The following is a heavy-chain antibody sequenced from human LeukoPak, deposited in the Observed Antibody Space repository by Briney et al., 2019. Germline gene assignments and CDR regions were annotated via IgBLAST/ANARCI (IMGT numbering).Heavy chain of an antibody. CDR3: ARYSGFDLDAFDI. CDR1: GYTFNDYY. Sequence: ASVKVSCKASGYTFNDYYIHWVRQAPGQGLEWMGWINPNSGGTNYAQKFQGRVTMTRDTSITTAYMELSSLRSDDTAVYYCARYSGFDLDAFDIWGQGTMVTVSS. V-gene: IGHV1-2*02. CDR2: INPNSGGT. J-gene: IGHJ3*02. D-gene: IGHD5-12*01.